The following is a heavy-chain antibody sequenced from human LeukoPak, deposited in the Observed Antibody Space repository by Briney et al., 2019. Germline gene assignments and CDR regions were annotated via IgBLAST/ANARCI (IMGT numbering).Heavy chain of an antibody. J-gene: IGHJ4*02. CDR3: VRSWEVLQNFDY. CDR1: GFTLSTSW. D-gene: IGHD1-26*01. CDR2: IHSDGSII. V-gene: IGHV3-74*01. Sequence: GGSLRLSCVASGFTLSTSWMHWVRQAPGKGLVWVSRIHSDGSIIRYADSVKGRFTISRDNSKNTLYLQMNSLTAEDTAVYYCVRSWEVLQNFDYWGQGTLVTVSS.